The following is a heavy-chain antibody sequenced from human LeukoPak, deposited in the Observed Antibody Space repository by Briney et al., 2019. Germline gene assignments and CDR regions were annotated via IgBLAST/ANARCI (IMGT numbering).Heavy chain of an antibody. CDR3: ARGARAGYNLEPFDY. CDR2: IYYSGST. D-gene: IGHD5-24*01. CDR1: GGSISSYY. V-gene: IGHV4-59*08. Sequence: SETLSLTCTVSGGSISSYYWSWIRQPPGKGLEWIGYIYYSGSTKYNPSLKSRVTISVDTSKNQFSLKLRSVTAADTAVYYCARGARAGYNLEPFDYRGQGTLVTVSS. J-gene: IGHJ4*02.